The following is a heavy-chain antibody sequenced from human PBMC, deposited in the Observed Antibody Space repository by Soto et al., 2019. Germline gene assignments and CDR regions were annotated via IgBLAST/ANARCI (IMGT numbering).Heavy chain of an antibody. CDR2: ISGSGST. V-gene: IGHV3-23*01. D-gene: IGHD3-16*01. CDR1: GFTVSSYA. CDR3: AKALRFTFTTGYYMDV. J-gene: IGHJ6*03. Sequence: EVQLLESGVGLVQPGGSLRLSCAASGFTVSSYAMSWVRQAPGKGLAWVSVISGSGSTYSADSVKGRFTISRDSSKNTVYLLMNSLRAEDTAVYYCAKALRFTFTTGYYMDVWGRGTTVTVSS.